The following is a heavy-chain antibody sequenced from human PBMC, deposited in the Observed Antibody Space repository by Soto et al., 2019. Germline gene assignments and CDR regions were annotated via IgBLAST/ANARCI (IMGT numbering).Heavy chain of an antibody. Sequence: SETLSLTCTVSGDSVSSGTYYWSWIRQPPGKGLEWIGYIYFIGAPNYNPSLKSRATISVDTSKNQFSLKLSSVTAADTAVYYCARLPTVMYDWGKGSLVTVSS. CDR2: IYFIGAP. CDR1: GDSVSSGTYY. CDR3: ARLPTVMYD. D-gene: IGHD4-17*01. V-gene: IGHV4-61*01. J-gene: IGHJ4*02.